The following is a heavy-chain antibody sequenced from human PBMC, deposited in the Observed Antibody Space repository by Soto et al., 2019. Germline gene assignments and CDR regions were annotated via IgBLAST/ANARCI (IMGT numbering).Heavy chain of an antibody. V-gene: IGHV3-11*06. CDR2: ISSSAYTI. CDR3: ARNFDSGGYYSDY. CDR1: GFPFSDYY. J-gene: IGHJ4*02. Sequence: RLSCAASGFPFSDYYMSWIRQAPGEGLEWISYISSSAYTIYADSVKGRFTISRGNAKNSLFLQMTSLRVEDTAVYYCARNFDSGGYYSDYWGQGTLVTVS. D-gene: IGHD3-22*01.